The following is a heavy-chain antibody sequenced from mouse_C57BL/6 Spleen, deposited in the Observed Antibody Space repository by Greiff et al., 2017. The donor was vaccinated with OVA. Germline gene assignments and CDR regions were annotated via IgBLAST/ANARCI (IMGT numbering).Heavy chain of an antibody. V-gene: IGHV1-64*01. CDR2: IHPNSGST. Sequence: QVQLQQPGAELVKPGASVKLSCKASGYTFTSYWMHWVKQRPGQGLEWIGMIHPNSGSTNYNEKFKSKATLTVDKSSSTAYMQLSSLTSEDSAVYYCAREDHYYGSSLDYWGQGTTLTASS. D-gene: IGHD1-1*01. CDR1: GYTFTSYW. CDR3: AREDHYYGSSLDY. J-gene: IGHJ2*01.